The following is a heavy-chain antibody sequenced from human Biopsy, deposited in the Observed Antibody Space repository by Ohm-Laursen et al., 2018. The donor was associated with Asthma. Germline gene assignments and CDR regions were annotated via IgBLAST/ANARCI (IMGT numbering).Heavy chain of an antibody. CDR3: ARNLPGYTYGPFED. CDR1: GASITTSPSY. D-gene: IGHD5-18*01. Sequence: SEILSLICTVSGASITTSPSYWSWLRLLPGKGLEWIGCIYYSGETFFNPSLKNPLFMSLDSSKNQFSLKMTSVTVADTAVYFCARNLPGYTYGPFEDWGQGTLVTVSS. V-gene: IGHV4-31*01. CDR2: IYYSGET. J-gene: IGHJ4*02.